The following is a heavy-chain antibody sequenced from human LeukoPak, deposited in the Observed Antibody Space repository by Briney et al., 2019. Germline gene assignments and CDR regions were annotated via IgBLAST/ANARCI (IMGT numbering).Heavy chain of an antibody. V-gene: IGHV3-23*01. D-gene: IGHD1/OR15-1a*01. CDR3: AKEPRWEQLHSFDI. Sequence: GGSLRLSCAASGLSVSDNYMNWVRQAPGKGLEWVSSIRVSDGARFYADSVKGRFTMSRDNPKNTLFLQMNSLRPEDTAVYYCAKEPRWEQLHSFDIWGQGTTVTVSS. J-gene: IGHJ3*02. CDR1: GLSVSDNY. CDR2: IRVSDGAR.